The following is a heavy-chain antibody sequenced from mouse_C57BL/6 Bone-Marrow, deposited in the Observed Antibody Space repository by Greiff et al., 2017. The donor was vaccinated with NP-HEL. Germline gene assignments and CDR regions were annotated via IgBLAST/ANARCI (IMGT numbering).Heavy chain of an antibody. Sequence: EVQLVESGGGLVKPGGSLKLSCAASGFTFSSYAMSWVRQTPEKRLEWVATISAGGSYTYYPDNVKGRFTISRDNAKNNLYLQMSHLKSEDTAMYYCARADYYGSSFDYWGQGTTLTVSS. D-gene: IGHD1-1*01. CDR3: ARADYYGSSFDY. CDR2: ISAGGSYT. V-gene: IGHV5-4*01. CDR1: GFTFSSYA. J-gene: IGHJ2*01.